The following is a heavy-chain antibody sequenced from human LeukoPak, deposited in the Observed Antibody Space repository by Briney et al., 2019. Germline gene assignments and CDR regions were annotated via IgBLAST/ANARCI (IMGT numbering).Heavy chain of an antibody. V-gene: IGHV1-69*06. CDR2: IIPIFGTA. D-gene: IGHD2-15*01. CDR1: GGTFSSYA. Sequence: SVKVSCKASGGTFSSYAISWVRQAPGQGLEWMGGIIPIFGTANYAQKFQGRVTITADKSTSTAYMELSSLRSEDTAVYYCAKSSGGYCSGGSCYDYWGQGTLVTVSS. CDR3: AKSSGGYCSGGSCYDY. J-gene: IGHJ4*02.